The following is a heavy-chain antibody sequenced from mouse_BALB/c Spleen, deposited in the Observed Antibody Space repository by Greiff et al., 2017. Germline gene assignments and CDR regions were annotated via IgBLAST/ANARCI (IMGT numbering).Heavy chain of an antibody. Sequence: QVQLQQSGPELVKPGASVKMSCKASGYTFTDYVISWVKQRTGQGLEWIGEIYPGSGSTYYNEKFKGKATLTADKSSNTAYMQLSSLTSEDSAVYFCARRAGYDYFDYWGQGTTLTVSS. D-gene: IGHD2-2*01. CDR3: ARRAGYDYFDY. J-gene: IGHJ2*01. CDR2: IYPGSGST. CDR1: GYTFTDYV. V-gene: IGHV1-77*01.